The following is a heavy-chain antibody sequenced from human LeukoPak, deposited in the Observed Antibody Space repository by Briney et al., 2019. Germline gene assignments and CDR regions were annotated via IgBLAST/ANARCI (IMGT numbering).Heavy chain of an antibody. D-gene: IGHD4-17*01. CDR2: IYSGGRT. Sequence: GGSLRLSCAASGFTVSSNYMSWVRQAPGKGLEWVSVIYSGGRTYYADSVKGRFTISRDNSKNTLYLQMNSLRAEDTAVYYCARASTVKGEFYFDYWGQGTLVTVSS. CDR1: GFTVSSNY. CDR3: ARASTVKGEFYFDY. J-gene: IGHJ4*02. V-gene: IGHV3-53*01.